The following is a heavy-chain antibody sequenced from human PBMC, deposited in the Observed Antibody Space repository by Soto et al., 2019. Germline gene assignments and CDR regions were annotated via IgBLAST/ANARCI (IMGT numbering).Heavy chain of an antibody. V-gene: IGHV1-18*04. CDR2: VSPYNGDT. Sequence: ASVKVSCRAFGYTFTTYGINWVRQANGQGLEWMGWVSPYNGDTTYAQKVQGRVTMTTDTSTRTAYLELRSLRSDDTAVYYCAREVGHMDVWGQGTTVTVSS. CDR3: AREVGHMDV. CDR1: GYTFTTYG. J-gene: IGHJ6*02. D-gene: IGHD2-2*01.